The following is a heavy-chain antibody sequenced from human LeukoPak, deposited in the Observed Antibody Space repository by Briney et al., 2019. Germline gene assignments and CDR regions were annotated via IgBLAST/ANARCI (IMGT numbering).Heavy chain of an antibody. V-gene: IGHV1-8*01. D-gene: IGHD6-6*01. CDR3: ARNDWIARSSSEIGWFDP. CDR2: MNPNSGNT. J-gene: IGHJ5*02. CDR1: GYTFTSYD. Sequence: GASVKVSCKASGYTFTSYDINWVRQATGQGLEWMGWMNPNSGNTGYAQKFQGRVTMTRNTSISTAYMELSSLRSEDTAVYYCARNDWIARSSSEIGWFDPWGQGTLVTVSS.